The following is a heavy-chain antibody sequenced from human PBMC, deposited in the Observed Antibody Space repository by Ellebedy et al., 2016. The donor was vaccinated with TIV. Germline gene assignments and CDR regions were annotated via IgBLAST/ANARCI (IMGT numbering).Heavy chain of an antibody. J-gene: IGHJ6*02. CDR3: ARNRLRDGMDV. CDR1: GGSISSYY. CDR2: IYYSGST. V-gene: IGHV4-59*01. Sequence: MPSETLSLTCTVSGGSISSYYWSWIRQPPGKGLEWIGYIYYSGSTHYNPSLKSRVTISVDSSKNQFSLKLSSVTAADTAVYYCARNRLRDGMDVWGQGTTVTVSS. D-gene: IGHD4-17*01.